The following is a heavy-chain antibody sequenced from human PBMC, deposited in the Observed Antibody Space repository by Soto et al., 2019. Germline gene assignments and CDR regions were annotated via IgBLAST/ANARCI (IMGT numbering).Heavy chain of an antibody. CDR3: ASNLGANYDSSGYYLGGADY. CDR1: GFTFSSYA. J-gene: IGHJ4*02. V-gene: IGHV3-30-3*01. Sequence: QVQLVESGGGVVQPGRSLRLSCAASGFTFSSYAMHWVRQAPGKGLEWVAVISYDGSNKYYADSVKGRFTISRDNSKSTMYLQMNSLRAEDTAVYYCASNLGANYDSSGYYLGGADYWGQGTLVTVSS. CDR2: ISYDGSNK. D-gene: IGHD3-22*01.